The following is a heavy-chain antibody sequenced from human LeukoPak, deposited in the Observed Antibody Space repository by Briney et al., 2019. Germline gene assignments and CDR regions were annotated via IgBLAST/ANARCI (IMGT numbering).Heavy chain of an antibody. CDR3: ARDSGYDLNGMDV. J-gene: IGHJ6*02. D-gene: IGHD5-12*01. Sequence: QPGRSLRLSCAASGFTFSSYGMHWVRQAPGKGLEWVAVIWYDGSNKYYADSVKGRFTISRDNSKNTLCLQMNSLRAEDTAVYYCARDSGYDLNGMDVWGQGTTVTVSS. CDR1: GFTFSSYG. CDR2: IWYDGSNK. V-gene: IGHV3-33*01.